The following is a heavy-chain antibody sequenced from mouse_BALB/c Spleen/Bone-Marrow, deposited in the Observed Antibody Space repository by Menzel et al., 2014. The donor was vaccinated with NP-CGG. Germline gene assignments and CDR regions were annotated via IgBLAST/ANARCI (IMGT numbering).Heavy chain of an antibody. Sequence: EVQGVESGGGLVQPGGSMKLSCVASGFTFSNYWMNWVRQSPEKGLEWVAEIRLKSNNYATHYAESVKGRFTTSRDDSKSSVYLQMNNLRAEDTGIYCCTTGFAYWGQGTLVTVSA. D-gene: IGHD3-1*01. CDR1: GFTFSNYW. J-gene: IGHJ3*01. V-gene: IGHV6-6*02. CDR3: TTGFAY. CDR2: IRLKSNNYAT.